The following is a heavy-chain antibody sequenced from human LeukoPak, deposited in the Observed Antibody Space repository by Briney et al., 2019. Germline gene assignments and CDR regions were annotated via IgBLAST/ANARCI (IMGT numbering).Heavy chain of an antibody. CDR2: MYHTGTT. V-gene: IGHV4-4*02. D-gene: IGHD2-15*01. Sequence: SETLSLTCAVSGASISSNNWWNWVRQSPGKGLEWIGEMYHTGTTNYNAFLRSRVTVSVDKSRNQFSLKLTSVTAADTAVYYCARRHCSGGTCYPFDYWGQGTQVTVSS. J-gene: IGHJ4*02. CDR3: ARRHCSGGTCYPFDY. CDR1: GASISSNNW.